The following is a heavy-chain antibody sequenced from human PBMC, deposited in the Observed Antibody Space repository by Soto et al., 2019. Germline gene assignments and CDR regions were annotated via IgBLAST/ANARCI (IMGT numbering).Heavy chain of an antibody. V-gene: IGHV1-8*01. CDR3: ARMATSGTLNWFDP. Sequence: QVQLVQSGAEVKKPGASVKVSCQASGYAFSNNDISWVRQGTGQGLEWMGWMNPNSGNGGYAQKFQGRVTMTRDTSTSTAYIELSSLTSDDTAIYYCARMATSGTLNWFDPLGQGTLVTVSS. D-gene: IGHD3-10*01. CDR2: MNPNSGNG. CDR1: GYAFSNND. J-gene: IGHJ5*02.